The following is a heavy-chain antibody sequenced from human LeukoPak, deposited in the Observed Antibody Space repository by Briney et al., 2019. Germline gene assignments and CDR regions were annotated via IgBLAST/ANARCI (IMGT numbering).Heavy chain of an antibody. J-gene: IGHJ4*02. CDR2: INTNTGNP. CDR1: GYTFTTYA. Sequence: GASMKVSCKTSGYTFTTYAINWVRQAPGQGLEWMGWINTNTGNPPYAQGFTGRFVFSLDTSVSTAYLQISSLKAEDTAVYYCARTFLYCSGGSCYWSYTFDYWGQGTLVTVSS. CDR3: ARTFLYCSGGSCYWSYTFDY. V-gene: IGHV7-4-1*02. D-gene: IGHD2-15*01.